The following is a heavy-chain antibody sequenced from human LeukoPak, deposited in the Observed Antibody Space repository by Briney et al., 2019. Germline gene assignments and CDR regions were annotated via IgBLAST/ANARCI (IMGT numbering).Heavy chain of an antibody. D-gene: IGHD6-19*01. CDR2: IYSDNT. CDR1: GFTVSSNS. V-gene: IGHV3-53*01. Sequence: GGSLRLSCTVSGFTVSSNSMSWVRQAPGKGLEWVSFIYSDNTHYSDSVKGRFTISRDNSKNTLYLQMNSLRAEDTAVYYCARARAGGRAGSVYYYYMDVWGKGTTVTISS. CDR3: ARARAGGRAGSVYYYYMDV. J-gene: IGHJ6*03.